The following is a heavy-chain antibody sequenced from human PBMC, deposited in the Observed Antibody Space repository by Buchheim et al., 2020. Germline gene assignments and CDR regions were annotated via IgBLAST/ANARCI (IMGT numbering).Heavy chain of an antibody. V-gene: IGHV4-59*08. CDR2: IYYSGST. Sequence: QVQLQESGPGLVKPSETLSLTCTVSGGSISSYYWSWIRQPPGKGLEWIGYIYYSGSTNYNPSLKSRVTISVDTSKNQFSLKLSSVTAADTAVYYCARHVFQAAAPDYWGQGIL. CDR3: ARHVFQAAAPDY. D-gene: IGHD6-13*01. CDR1: GGSISSYY. J-gene: IGHJ4*02.